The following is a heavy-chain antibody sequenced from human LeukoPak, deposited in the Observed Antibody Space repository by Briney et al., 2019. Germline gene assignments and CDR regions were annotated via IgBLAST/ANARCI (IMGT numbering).Heavy chain of an antibody. CDR2: ISGSGGST. Sequence: GGSLRLSCAASGLTFSTYVMSCVRQAPGKGLEWVSSISGSGGSTYYADSVKGRFTISRDNSRNTLYLQMNSLRAEDTAVYYCAKGHCSAASCYYYFDYWGQGTLVTVSS. D-gene: IGHD2-15*01. J-gene: IGHJ4*02. CDR3: AKGHCSAASCYYYFDY. CDR1: GLTFSTYV. V-gene: IGHV3-23*01.